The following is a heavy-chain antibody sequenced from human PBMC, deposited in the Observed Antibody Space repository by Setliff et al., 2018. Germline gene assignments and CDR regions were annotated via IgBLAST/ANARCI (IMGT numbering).Heavy chain of an antibody. Sequence: GGSLRLSCTASGFSVNDNYINWVRQAPGKGLEWVSVLYSGGNTGYPDSVKGRFTISRDNAKNTVYLQMNSLRAEDTAVYYCARVGEYRFLEWFMNYYYNYMDAWGKGTTVTVSS. J-gene: IGHJ6*03. CDR1: GFSVNDNY. CDR2: LYSGGNT. V-gene: IGHV3-66*01. D-gene: IGHD3-3*01. CDR3: ARVGEYRFLEWFMNYYYNYMDA.